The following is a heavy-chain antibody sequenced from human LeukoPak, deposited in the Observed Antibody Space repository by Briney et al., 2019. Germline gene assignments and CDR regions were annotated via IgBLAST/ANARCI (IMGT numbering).Heavy chain of an antibody. CDR2: ISSSGSYI. D-gene: IGHD3-3*01. J-gene: IGHJ3*02. Sequence: PGGSLRLSCAASGFTFSSYSMNWVRQAPGKGLEWVSSISSSGSYIYYADSVKGRFTISRDNAKNSLYLQMNSLRAEDTAVYYCASPSGYYALDAFDIWGQGTMVTVSS. CDR1: GFTFSSYS. V-gene: IGHV3-21*01. CDR3: ASPSGYYALDAFDI.